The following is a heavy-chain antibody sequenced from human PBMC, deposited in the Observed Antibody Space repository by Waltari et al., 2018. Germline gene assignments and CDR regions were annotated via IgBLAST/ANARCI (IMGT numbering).Heavy chain of an antibody. CDR1: GFTFNNAW. Sequence: EVQLVESGGGLVMPGGSLRLSCAASGFTFNNAWMNWVRQAPGKGLEGVGRIKARTDGGTTDYAAPVIGRFTISRDDSKNTLFLQMNSLKTDDTAVYYCTTTYSPGVAAAGTDYWGQGTLVTVSS. V-gene: IGHV3-15*07. D-gene: IGHD6-13*01. CDR2: IKARTDGGTT. CDR3: TTTYSPGVAAAGTDY. J-gene: IGHJ4*02.